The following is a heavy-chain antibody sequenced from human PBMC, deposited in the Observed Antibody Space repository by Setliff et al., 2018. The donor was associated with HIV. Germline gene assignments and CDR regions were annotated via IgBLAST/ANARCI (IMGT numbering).Heavy chain of an antibody. CDR2: IRSKPDGGTT. D-gene: IGHD3-22*01. V-gene: IGHV3-49*04. CDR1: GFPFGDYP. CDR3: TSPNYYDSSGYYFDY. Sequence: GGSLRLSCTTSGFPFGDYPVTWVRQAPGKGLEWVGFIRSKPDGGTTDYAASVRGRFTFSSDHSEGIAYLHMNSLKTEDTAVYYCTSPNYYDSSGYYFDYWGQGTLVTVSS. J-gene: IGHJ4*02.